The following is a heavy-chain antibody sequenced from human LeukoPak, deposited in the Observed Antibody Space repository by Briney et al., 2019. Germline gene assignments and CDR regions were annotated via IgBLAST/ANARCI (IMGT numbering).Heavy chain of an antibody. CDR3: AKDQYTMIVVVISPPGY. CDR2: ISGSGGST. Sequence: GGSLRLSCAASGFTFSSYAMSWVRQAPGKGLEWVSAISGSGGSTYYADSVKGRFTISRDNSKNTLYLQMNSLRAEDTAVYYCAKDQYTMIVVVISPPGYWGQGNVVTVSS. CDR1: GFTFSSYA. D-gene: IGHD3-22*01. J-gene: IGHJ1*01. V-gene: IGHV3-23*01.